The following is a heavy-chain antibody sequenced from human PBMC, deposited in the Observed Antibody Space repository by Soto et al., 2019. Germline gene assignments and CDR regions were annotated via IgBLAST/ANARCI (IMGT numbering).Heavy chain of an antibody. D-gene: IGHD6-25*01. V-gene: IGHV4-4*02. CDR3: ARGERQQQRDY. CDR2: VHHSGNS. Sequence: QVQLQESGPGLVKPSGTLSLTCAVSGDSIRSDKWWSWVRQPPGKGLEWIGEVHHSGNSNYNPSLKSRVIISVDKPKNQFSLNLSSVTDADTAVYYCARGERQQQRDYWGQGNLVTVSS. J-gene: IGHJ4*02. CDR1: GDSIRSDKW.